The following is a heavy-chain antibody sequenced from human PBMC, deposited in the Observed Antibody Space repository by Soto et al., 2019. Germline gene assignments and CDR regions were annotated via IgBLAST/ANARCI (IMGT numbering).Heavy chain of an antibody. V-gene: IGHV5-51*01. Sequence: GESLKISCKGSGYSFTKNWIGWVRQMPGKGLEWMGIIYPRYSDTRYSPSFQGQVTISADKSISTAYLQWSSLKASDTAMYYCARLYDSSGYYHDYWGQGTLVTVS. CDR1: GYSFTKNW. J-gene: IGHJ4*02. D-gene: IGHD3-22*01. CDR3: ARLYDSSGYYHDY. CDR2: IYPRYSDT.